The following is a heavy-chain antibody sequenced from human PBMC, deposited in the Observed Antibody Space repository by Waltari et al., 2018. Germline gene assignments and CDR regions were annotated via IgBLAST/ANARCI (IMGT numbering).Heavy chain of an antibody. CDR3: AKILTGLLWFGELLD. CDR1: GCSFSDYS. J-gene: IGHJ4*02. V-gene: IGHV3-23*04. Sequence: LVEYGGALVQPGGSLRISCAASGCSFSDYSLNWVRQAAGKGLEWVSAISGSGGSTYYADSVKGRFTISRDNSKNTLYLQMNSLRAEDTAVYYCAKILTGLLWFGELLDWGQGILVTVSS. CDR2: ISGSGGST. D-gene: IGHD3-10*01.